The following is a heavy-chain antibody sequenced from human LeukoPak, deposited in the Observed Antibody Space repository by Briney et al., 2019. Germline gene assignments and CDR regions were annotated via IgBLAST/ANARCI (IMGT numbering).Heavy chain of an antibody. CDR1: GFSLSAYY. D-gene: IGHD6-19*01. Sequence: GGSLRLSCVASGFSLSAYYMNWVRQAPGKGLEWVGRIKSKPDSYTTEYAASVEGRFIISRDDSENSLYLQMNSLKTEDTAVYYFATEGYSSCPDFEYWGRGTLVTGSS. CDR3: ATEGYSSCPDFEY. CDR2: IKSKPDSYTT. J-gene: IGHJ4*02. V-gene: IGHV3-72*01.